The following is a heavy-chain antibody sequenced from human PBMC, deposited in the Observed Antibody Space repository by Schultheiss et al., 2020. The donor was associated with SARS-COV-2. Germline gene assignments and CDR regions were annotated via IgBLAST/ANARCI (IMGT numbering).Heavy chain of an antibody. J-gene: IGHJ5*02. Sequence: GSLRLSCAVYGGSFSGYYWSWIRQPPGKGLEWIGEINHSGSTNYNPSLKSRVTISVDTSKNQFSLKLSSVTAADTAVYYCARASGGGIAAFDWFDPWGQGTLVTVSS. CDR2: INHSGST. CDR3: ARASGGGIAAFDWFDP. CDR1: GGSFSGYY. D-gene: IGHD6-13*01. V-gene: IGHV4-34*01.